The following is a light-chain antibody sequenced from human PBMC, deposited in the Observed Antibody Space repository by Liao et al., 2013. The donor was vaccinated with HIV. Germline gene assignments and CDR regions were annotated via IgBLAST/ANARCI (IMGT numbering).Light chain of an antibody. Sequence: SFVLTQPPSVSVAPGKTASITCGGSNIGSKSVHWYQQKPGQAPVLVIYYDTERPSGVPERMSGSKSGNTATLTISRVDAGDEADYYCQAWDSRADVVFGGGTKLTVL. V-gene: IGLV3-21*01. CDR2: YDT. CDR3: QAWDSRADVV. CDR1: NIGSKS. J-gene: IGLJ2*01.